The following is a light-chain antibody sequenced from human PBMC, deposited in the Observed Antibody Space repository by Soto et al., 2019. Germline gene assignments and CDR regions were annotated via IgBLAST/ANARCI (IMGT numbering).Light chain of an antibody. CDR2: YDS. Sequence: SYELPQPPSVSVAPGKTARITCGGNNIGSKSVHWYQQKPGQAPVLVIYYDSDRPSGIPERFSGSNSGNTATLTISRVDAGDEAEYYCQVWDSSSDHPGVFGTGTKVTLL. CDR3: QVWDSSSDHPGV. V-gene: IGLV3-21*04. J-gene: IGLJ1*01. CDR1: NIGSKS.